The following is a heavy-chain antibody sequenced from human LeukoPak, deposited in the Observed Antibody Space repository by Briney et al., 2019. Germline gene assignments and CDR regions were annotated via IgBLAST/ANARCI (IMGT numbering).Heavy chain of an antibody. V-gene: IGHV3-66*01. Sequence: GGSLRLSCAAPGFIVSSNYMSWVRQAPGKGLEWVSVTYSGGTTYYADSVKGRFTISRDNSKNTLYLQMNSLRAEDTAVYYCARVTGGYGMDVWGQGTTVTVSS. D-gene: IGHD7-27*01. CDR1: GFIVSSNY. J-gene: IGHJ6*02. CDR2: TYSGGTT. CDR3: ARVTGGYGMDV.